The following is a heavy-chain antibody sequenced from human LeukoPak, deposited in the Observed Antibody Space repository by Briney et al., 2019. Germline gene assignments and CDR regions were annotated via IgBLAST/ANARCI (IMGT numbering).Heavy chain of an antibody. J-gene: IGHJ4*02. CDR2: ISYSGSA. CDR1: GDSLSSADYY. CDR3: ARFRLDIENYQFDY. V-gene: IGHV4-30-4*01. D-gene: IGHD1-7*01. Sequence: SQTLSLTCTVSGDSLSSADYYWSWIRQPPGKGLEWIGFISYSGSAYYNPSLKSRVTISLLSRNQFSLKLSSVTAADTAVYYCARFRLDIENYQFDYWGQGTLVTISS.